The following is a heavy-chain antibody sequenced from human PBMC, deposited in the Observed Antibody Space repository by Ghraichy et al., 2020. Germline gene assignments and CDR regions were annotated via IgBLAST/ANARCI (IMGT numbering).Heavy chain of an antibody. CDR3: AKAGAGATMAPFDY. J-gene: IGHJ4*02. CDR2: INNRGDAT. Sequence: GGSLRLSCEASGFTFSSYAMSWVRQAPGKGLQWVSAINNRGDATYYTDSVRGRFTVSRDNPKNTLYLQMNSLRAEDTAVYYCAKAGAGATMAPFDYWGQGGLVSVSS. V-gene: IGHV3-23*01. CDR1: GFTFSSYA. D-gene: IGHD6-19*01.